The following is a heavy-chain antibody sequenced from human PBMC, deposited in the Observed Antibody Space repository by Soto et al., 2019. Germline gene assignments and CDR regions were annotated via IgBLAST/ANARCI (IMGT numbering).Heavy chain of an antibody. J-gene: IGHJ5*02. D-gene: IGHD2-2*01. V-gene: IGHV4-30-4*01. CDR2: IYYTGKT. Sequence: SESLSLTCSVSGDYIHVGGYYWTWIRQRPGKGLEWMGYIYYTGKTYYNPSLESRLTMSVDRSKNQFSLRLTSVTAADTAVYFCGRDLTSNANCIDPWGQGTLVTVSS. CDR3: GRDLTSNANCIDP. CDR1: GDYIHVGGYY.